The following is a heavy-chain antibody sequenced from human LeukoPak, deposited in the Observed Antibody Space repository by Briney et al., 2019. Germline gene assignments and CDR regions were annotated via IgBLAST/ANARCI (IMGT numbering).Heavy chain of an antibody. D-gene: IGHD3-10*01. V-gene: IGHV4-39*01. CDR3: ASHYGSGFDS. CDR1: VGSTSSSSHY. Sequence: SETLSLTSTVPVGSTSSSSHYCGWFRQPPGKGLEWLGYIYYGGSSFCNPSLTSRVTMSVDTSKNQFSLRLNSVTAADTAVYYCASHYGSGFDSWGQGTLVTVSS. CDR2: IYYGGSS. J-gene: IGHJ4*02.